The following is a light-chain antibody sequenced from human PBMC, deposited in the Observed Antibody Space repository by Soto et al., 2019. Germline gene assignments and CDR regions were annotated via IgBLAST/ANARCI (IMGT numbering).Light chain of an antibody. CDR1: SSGVGVYNY. CDR3: SSYSSSSTSYV. CDR2: EVS. V-gene: IGLV2-14*01. Sequence: QSALTQPASVSGSPGQSITISCTGTSSGVGVYNYVSWYQQHPGKAPKLMIYEVSNRPSGVSNRFSGSKSGNTASLTISGLQAEDEADYYCSSYSSSSTSYVFGTGTKVTVL. J-gene: IGLJ1*01.